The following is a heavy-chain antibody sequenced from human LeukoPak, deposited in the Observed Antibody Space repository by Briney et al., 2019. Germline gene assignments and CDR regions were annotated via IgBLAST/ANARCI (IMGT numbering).Heavy chain of an antibody. J-gene: IGHJ5*02. Sequence: GASVKVSCKATGYTFTGYYMHWVRQAPGQGLEWMGWINPISGGTNYAQKFQGRVTMTRDTSISTAYMELSRLRSDDTAVYYCARLYSAHWFDPWGQGTLVTVSS. CDR2: INPISGGT. D-gene: IGHD2-21*01. CDR1: GYTFTGYY. CDR3: ARLYSAHWFDP. V-gene: IGHV1-2*02.